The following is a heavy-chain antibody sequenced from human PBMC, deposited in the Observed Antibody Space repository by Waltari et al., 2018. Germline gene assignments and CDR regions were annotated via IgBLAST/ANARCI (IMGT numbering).Heavy chain of an antibody. CDR3: AKDRNGPPSYFDY. J-gene: IGHJ4*02. V-gene: IGHV3-23*03. D-gene: IGHD1-1*01. Sequence: EAQPLDSGGGLVQPGGYLRLPCADPGLPFSCHAMNCVGQAPGKGLEWVSVIYSGGSSTYYADSVKGRFTISRDNSKNTLYLQMNSLRAEDTAVYYCAKDRNGPPSYFDYWGQGTLVTVSS. CDR1: GLPFSCHA. CDR2: IYSGGSST.